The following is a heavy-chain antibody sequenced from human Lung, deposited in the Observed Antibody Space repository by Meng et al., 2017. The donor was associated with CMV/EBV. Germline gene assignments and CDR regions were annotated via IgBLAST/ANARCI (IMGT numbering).Heavy chain of an antibody. CDR2: IKQDESEI. D-gene: IGHD1-1*01. J-gene: IGHJ6*01. CDR3: ARSMLEVNRYYYGMDV. Sequence: GGSLRLSCAASGFTFSSFWMAWVRQAPGKGLEWVGNIKQDESEIQYVGSVKGRFTITRDNAKNSLFLQMNSLRAEDTAVYYCARSMLEVNRYYYGMDVWGEGNXVTVDS. CDR1: GFTFSSFW. V-gene: IGHV3-7*01.